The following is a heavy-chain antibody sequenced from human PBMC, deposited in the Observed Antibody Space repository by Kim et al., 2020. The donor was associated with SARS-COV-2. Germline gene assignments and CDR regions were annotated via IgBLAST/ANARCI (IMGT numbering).Heavy chain of an antibody. D-gene: IGHD2-8*01. V-gene: IGHV4-59*01. J-gene: IGHJ5*02. Sequence: SETLSLTCTVSGGSISSYYWSWIRQPPGKGLEWIGYIYYSGSTNYNPSLKSRVTISVDTSKNQFSLKLSSVTAADTAVYYCARDRHHPPDPNPWFDPWGQGTLVTVSS. CDR3: ARDRHHPPDPNPWFDP. CDR2: IYYSGST. CDR1: GGSISSYY.